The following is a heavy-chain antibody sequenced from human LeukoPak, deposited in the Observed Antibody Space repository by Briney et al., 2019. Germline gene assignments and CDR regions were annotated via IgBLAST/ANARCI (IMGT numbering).Heavy chain of an antibody. CDR3: AREVVVYNWFDP. Sequence: PSETLSLTCTVSGGSISSYYWSWIRQPPGKGLEGIGYIYYSGSTNYNPSLTSRVTISVDTSKNQFSLKLSSVTAADTAVYYCAREVVVYNWFDPWGQGTLVTVSS. CDR1: GGSISSYY. D-gene: IGHD3-22*01. CDR2: IYYSGST. J-gene: IGHJ5*02. V-gene: IGHV4-59*01.